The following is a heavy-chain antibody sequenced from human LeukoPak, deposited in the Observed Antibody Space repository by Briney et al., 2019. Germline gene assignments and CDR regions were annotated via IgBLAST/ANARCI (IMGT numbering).Heavy chain of an antibody. D-gene: IGHD3-22*01. Sequence: PGGSLTLSCAASGLTVSRNYMSWVRQAPAKGLESVSVIYSGGSTYYADSVRGRFTISRDNAKNSLYLQMNSVRVEDAALYYCAKSVGGYYSANDYWGQGTLVTVSA. J-gene: IGHJ4*02. CDR1: GLTVSRNY. CDR2: IYSGGST. CDR3: AKSVGGYYSANDY. V-gene: IGHV3-53*05.